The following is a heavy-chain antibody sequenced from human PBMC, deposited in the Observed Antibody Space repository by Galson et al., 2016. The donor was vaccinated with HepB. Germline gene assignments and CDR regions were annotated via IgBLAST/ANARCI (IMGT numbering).Heavy chain of an antibody. CDR2: TYYRSKWYN. Sequence: TVSSNSAAWNWIRQSPSRGLEWLGRTYYRSKWYNDYAVSVKSRITINPDPSKNQFSLQLNSVTPEDTAVYYCARGYPSYDFVWGSYRSNLGSLHYYYYMDVWGKGTTVTVSS. CDR1: TVSSNSAA. V-gene: IGHV6-1*01. CDR3: ARGYPSYDFVWGSYRSNLGSLHYYYYMDV. D-gene: IGHD3-16*02. J-gene: IGHJ6*03.